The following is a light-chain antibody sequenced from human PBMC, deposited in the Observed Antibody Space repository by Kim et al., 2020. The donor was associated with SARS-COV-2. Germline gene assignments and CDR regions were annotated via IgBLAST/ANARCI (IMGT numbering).Light chain of an antibody. CDR3: QKCDSAPWT. CDR2: AAS. CDR1: QGMCNY. Sequence: ASVGDKVTSTCRASQGMCNYLAWFQLKPGKGPTRLFYAASALRPGVPSRVSGSGSGTDFTLTVTSLQTEDVATYFSQKCDSAPWTFGQGTKMDIK. J-gene: IGKJ1*01. V-gene: IGKV1-27*01.